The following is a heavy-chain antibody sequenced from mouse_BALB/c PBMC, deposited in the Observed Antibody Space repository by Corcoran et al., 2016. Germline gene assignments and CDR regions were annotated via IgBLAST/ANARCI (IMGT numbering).Heavy chain of an antibody. CDR1: GYTFTSYV. Sequence: EVQLQQSGPELVKPGASVKISCKASGYTFTSYVMNWVKQKPGQGLEWIGYINPYNDGTKYNEKFKGKATLTSDKSSSTAYMELISLTSEDSAVYDCDRERRREDLDVWGEGTTVTVSS. V-gene: IGHV1S136*01. CDR3: DRERRREDLDV. J-gene: IGHJ1*01. CDR2: INPYNDGT.